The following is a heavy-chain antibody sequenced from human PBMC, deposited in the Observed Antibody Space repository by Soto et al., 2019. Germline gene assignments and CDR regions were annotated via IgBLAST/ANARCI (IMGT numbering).Heavy chain of an antibody. D-gene: IGHD2-2*01. CDR1: GYTFTSYG. J-gene: IGHJ6*03. Sequence: QVQLVQSGAEVKKPGASVKVSCKASGYTFTSYGISWVRQAPGQGLEWMGWISAYNGNTNYAQKLQGRVTMTTYTSTSTAYMELRSLRSDDTAVYYCARASPYCSSTSCYYYYYMDVWGKGTTVTVSS. CDR2: ISAYNGNT. V-gene: IGHV1-18*01. CDR3: ARASPYCSSTSCYYYYYMDV.